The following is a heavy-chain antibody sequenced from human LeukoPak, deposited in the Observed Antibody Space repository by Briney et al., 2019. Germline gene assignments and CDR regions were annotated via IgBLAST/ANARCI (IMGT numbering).Heavy chain of an antibody. J-gene: IGHJ4*02. Sequence: SETLSLTCTVSGGSISSSSYYWGWIRQPPGKGLEWIGSIYYSGSTYYNPSLKSRVTISVDTSKNQFSLKLSSVTAADTAVYYCADSSGWSIFDYWGQGTLVTVSS. CDR1: GGSISSSSYY. CDR3: ADSSGWSIFDY. D-gene: IGHD6-19*01. CDR2: IYYSGST. V-gene: IGHV4-39*01.